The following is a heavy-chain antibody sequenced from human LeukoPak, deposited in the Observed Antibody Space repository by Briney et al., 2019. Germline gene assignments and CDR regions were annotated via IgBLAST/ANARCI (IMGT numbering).Heavy chain of an antibody. CDR3: ARGWGSCSGGSCYPTESMYYFDY. D-gene: IGHD2-15*01. V-gene: IGHV4-34*01. J-gene: IGHJ4*02. CDR1: GGSFSGYY. CDR2: INHSGST. Sequence: ETLSLTCAVYGGSFSGYYWSWIRQPPGKGLEWIGEINHSGSTNYNPSLKSRVTISVDTSKNQFSLKLSSVTAADTAVYYCARGWGSCSGGSCYPTESMYYFDYWGQGTLVTVSS.